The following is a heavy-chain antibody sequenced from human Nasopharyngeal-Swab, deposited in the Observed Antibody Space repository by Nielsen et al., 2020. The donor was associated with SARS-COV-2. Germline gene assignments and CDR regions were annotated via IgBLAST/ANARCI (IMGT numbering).Heavy chain of an antibody. Sequence: GGSLRLSCAASGFTFSSYGMHWVRQAPGKGLEWVAVISYDGSNKYYADSVKGRFTISRDNSENTLYLQMNSLRAEDTAVYYCARGPWKQWLVLLVASPFDYWGQGTLVTVSS. CDR2: ISYDGSNK. J-gene: IGHJ4*02. CDR1: GFTFSSYG. D-gene: IGHD6-19*01. CDR3: ARGPWKQWLVLLVASPFDY. V-gene: IGHV3-30*03.